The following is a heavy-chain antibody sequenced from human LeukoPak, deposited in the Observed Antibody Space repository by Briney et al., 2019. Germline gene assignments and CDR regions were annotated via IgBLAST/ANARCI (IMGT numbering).Heavy chain of an antibody. CDR3: ARGTTYYYGSGSSGLDP. J-gene: IGHJ5*02. D-gene: IGHD3-10*01. CDR1: GGSISSYH. V-gene: IGHV4-59*01. Sequence: SATLSLTCTVSGGSISSYHWTWIRQPPGKGLEWMGYVYYSGSTNYNPSLKSRVTISIDTSKNQFSLKLSSVTAADTAVYYCARGTTYYYGSGSSGLDPWGQGTLVTVSS. CDR2: VYYSGST.